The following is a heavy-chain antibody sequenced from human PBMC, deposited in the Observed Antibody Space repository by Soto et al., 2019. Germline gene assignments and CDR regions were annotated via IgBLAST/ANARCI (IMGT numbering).Heavy chain of an antibody. CDR3: ARLDRYYYGMDV. CDR1: GYSFFSHW. J-gene: IGHJ6*02. Sequence: GESLKISCKGSGYSFFSHWIGWVRQMPGKGLEWVGIIYPADSETRYSPSFQGQVTISADKSISTAYLQWSSLKASDTAMYYCARLDRYYYGMDVWGQGTTVTVSS. CDR2: IYPADSET. D-gene: IGHD2-2*03. V-gene: IGHV5-51*01.